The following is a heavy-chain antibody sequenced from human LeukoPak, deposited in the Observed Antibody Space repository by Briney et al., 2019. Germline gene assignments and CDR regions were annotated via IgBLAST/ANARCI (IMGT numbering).Heavy chain of an antibody. J-gene: IGHJ4*02. CDR1: GGSISSSSYY. CDR3: ARSVSIVVVTPYYFDY. CDR2: IYYSGST. Sequence: PSETLSLTCTVSGGSISSSSYYWGWIRQPPGKGLEWIGSIYYSGSTYYNPSLKSRVTISVDTSKNQFSLKLSSVTAADTAVYYCARSVSIVVVTPYYFDYWGQGTLVTVPS. D-gene: IGHD3-22*01. V-gene: IGHV4-39*01.